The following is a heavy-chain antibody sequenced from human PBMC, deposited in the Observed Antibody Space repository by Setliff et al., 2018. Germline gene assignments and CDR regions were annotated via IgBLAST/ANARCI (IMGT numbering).Heavy chain of an antibody. CDR1: GGSISSGGYY. V-gene: IGHV4-31*03. D-gene: IGHD5-18*01. J-gene: IGHJ4*02. CDR2: IYYSGST. Sequence: SETLSLTCTVSGGSISSGGYYWSWIRQHPGKGLEWIGYIYYSGSTYYNPSLKSRVTISVDTSKNQFSLKLSSVTAADTAVYYCARSIGLWFVDWGQGTLVTVSS. CDR3: ARSIGLWFVD.